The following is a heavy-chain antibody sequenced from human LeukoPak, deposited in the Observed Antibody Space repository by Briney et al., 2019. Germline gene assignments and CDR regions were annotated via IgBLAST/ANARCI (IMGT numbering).Heavy chain of an antibody. CDR2: ISYHGNNK. J-gene: IGHJ4*02. CDR1: GFTFSLYG. Sequence: PGRSLRLSCAASGFTFSLYGMHWVRQAPGKGLEWVAVISYHGNNKYYADSVKGRFTISRDNSKNTLYLQMNSLRAEDTAVYYCARCPESSRYYYELDSWGQGTLVTVSS. D-gene: IGHD3-22*01. V-gene: IGHV3-30*03. CDR3: ARCPESSRYYYELDS.